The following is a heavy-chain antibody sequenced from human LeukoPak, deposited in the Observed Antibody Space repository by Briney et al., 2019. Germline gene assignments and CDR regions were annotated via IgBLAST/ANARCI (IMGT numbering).Heavy chain of an antibody. CDR2: VDNTEST. V-gene: IGHV4-59*01. CDR1: ADSITMYY. D-gene: IGHD1-1*01. Sequence: PSETLSLTCTVSADSITMYYWTWHPQPPGMGLEWIRYVDNTESTNFNTSLNGRVSISRDTTKSLFSLRLRSVTAADTAVYFCARGRGSSSTWYSTYYYFFYMVVWGKGTTVTASS. CDR3: ARGRGSSSTWYSTYYYFFYMVV. J-gene: IGHJ6*03.